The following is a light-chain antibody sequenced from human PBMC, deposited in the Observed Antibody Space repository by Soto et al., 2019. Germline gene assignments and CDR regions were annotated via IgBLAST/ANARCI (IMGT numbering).Light chain of an antibody. CDR3: STYKAGSYLV. Sequence: QSALTQPAAVSGSPGQSITISCTGTSSDIGGHNFVSWYQHHPGKAPKLLIYEVSYRASGVSNRFTGSKSANTASLTIAGLHAEEEADDSCSTYKAGSYLVFGGGTKLTVL. V-gene: IGLV2-14*01. CDR1: SSDIGGHNF. J-gene: IGLJ2*01. CDR2: EVS.